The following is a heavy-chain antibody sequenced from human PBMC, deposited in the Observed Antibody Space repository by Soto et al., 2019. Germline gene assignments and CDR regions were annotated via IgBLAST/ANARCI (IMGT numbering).Heavy chain of an antibody. J-gene: IGHJ4*02. D-gene: IGHD6-6*01. CDR2: IYSSGSA. CDR3: ARGRYPSSLSCFDL. CDR1: GGSISSDGYY. Sequence: QVQLQESGPGLVKPSQTLSLTCTVSGGSISSDGYYWSWIRQQPGKGLEWIGYIYSSGSAYYDPSLSSRVTIFLDTSKSQFSLRLTSVTAADTAMYYCARGRYPSSLSCFDLWGQGTLVTVSS. V-gene: IGHV4-31*03.